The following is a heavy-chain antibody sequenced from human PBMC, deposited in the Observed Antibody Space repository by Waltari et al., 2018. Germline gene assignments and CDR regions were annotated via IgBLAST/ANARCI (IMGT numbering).Heavy chain of an antibody. J-gene: IGHJ4*02. CDR2: ISGSGGST. CDR1: GFTFSSYA. D-gene: IGHD1-26*01. Sequence: EVQLLESGGGLVQPGGSLRLSCAASGFTFSSYAISWVRQAPGKGGEGVSAISGSGGSTYYADSVKGRFTISRDNSKNTLYLQMNSLRAEDTAVYYCAKTRSGSYGLGYDYWGQGTLVTVSS. CDR3: AKTRSGSYGLGYDY. V-gene: IGHV3-23*01.